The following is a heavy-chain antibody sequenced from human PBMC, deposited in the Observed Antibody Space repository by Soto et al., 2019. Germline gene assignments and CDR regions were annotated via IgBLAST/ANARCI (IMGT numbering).Heavy chain of an antibody. CDR2: ISNSGNVI. J-gene: IGHJ6*03. Sequence: GGSLRLSCAASGFTFSDYYMTWIRQAPGKGLEWVTYISNSGNVIYHADSVKGRFTISRDNAKNSVYLHMNSLRVEDTAVYYCARRGTPENYYYYMDVWGKGTTVTVSS. CDR1: GFTFSDYY. CDR3: ARRGTPENYYYYMDV. V-gene: IGHV3-11*01.